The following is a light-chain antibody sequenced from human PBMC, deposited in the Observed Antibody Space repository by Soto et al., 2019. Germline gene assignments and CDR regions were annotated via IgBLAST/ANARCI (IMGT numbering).Light chain of an antibody. V-gene: IGKV1-13*02. CDR3: QQFNSL. CDR1: QGIATG. J-gene: IGKJ5*01. Sequence: IQVTPSPSSLSASIGDTVTISCRASQGIATGLAWYQQKPGAPPKLLIYDASTLERGIPSRFSGRGSGTHFILTINNLQPEDFATYYCQQFNSLFGQGTRLEIK. CDR2: DAS.